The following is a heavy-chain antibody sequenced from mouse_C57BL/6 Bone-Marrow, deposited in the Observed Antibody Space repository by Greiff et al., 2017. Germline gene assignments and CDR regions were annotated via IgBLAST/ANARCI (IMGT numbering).Heavy chain of an antibody. CDR3: SRQVTTVLATKYFDV. V-gene: IGHV5-9*01. Sequence: EVKLQESGGGLVKPGGSLKLSCAASGFTFSSYTMSWVRQTPAKRLQWVAAISGGGGNTYYPDSVKGRFTIYRDNDKNILYLQMSSLRSEDTALYYCSRQVTTVLATKYFDVWGTGTTVTVSS. D-gene: IGHD1-1*01. J-gene: IGHJ1*03. CDR2: ISGGGGNT. CDR1: GFTFSSYT.